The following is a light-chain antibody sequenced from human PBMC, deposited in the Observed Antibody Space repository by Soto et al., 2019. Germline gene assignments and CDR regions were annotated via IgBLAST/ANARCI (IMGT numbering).Light chain of an antibody. V-gene: IGLV2-14*01. CDR3: SSYQTGSRV. J-gene: IGLJ2*01. CDR1: NNDVGAYTY. Sequence: QSALTQPASVSGSPGQSITISCTGTNNDVGAYTYVSWYQQHPGKAPRLIIYEVSERPSGVSNRFSGSKSGNTASLVISGLQAGEEADYSSSSYQTGSRVFGGGTNLPVL. CDR2: EVS.